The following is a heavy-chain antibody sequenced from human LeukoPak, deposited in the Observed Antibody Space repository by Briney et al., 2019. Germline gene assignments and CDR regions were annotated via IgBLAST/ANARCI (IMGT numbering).Heavy chain of an antibody. CDR1: GFIFKKYW. CDR2: IKEDGSET. J-gene: IGHJ3*02. CDR3: ARETRAAFDI. Sequence: GGSLRLSCAASGFIFKKYWMNWVRQVPGKGLECLANIKEDGSETYYADSVKGRFTISRDNSKNTLYLQMGSLRAEDTAVYYCARETRAAFDIWGQGTMVTVSS. D-gene: IGHD1-1*01. V-gene: IGHV3-7*03.